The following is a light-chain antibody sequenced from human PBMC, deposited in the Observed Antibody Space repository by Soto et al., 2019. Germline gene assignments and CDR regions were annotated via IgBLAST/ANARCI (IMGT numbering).Light chain of an antibody. Sequence: EIVMTQSPATLSVSPGERATLSCRASQSVSSNLAWYQQKRGQAPRLLIYGASTRAPGIPARFSGSGSGTEFTLTISSLQSEDFAVYYCQQYYNWPPITFGQGTRLEIK. CDR3: QQYYNWPPIT. V-gene: IGKV3-15*01. CDR2: GAS. CDR1: QSVSSN. J-gene: IGKJ5*01.